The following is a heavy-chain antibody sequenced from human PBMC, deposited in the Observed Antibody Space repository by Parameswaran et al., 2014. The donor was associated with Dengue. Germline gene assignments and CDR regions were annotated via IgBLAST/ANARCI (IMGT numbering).Heavy chain of an antibody. CDR3: ARGHGSGIVVVVAASGPQYGMDV. Sequence: VRQMPGKGLEWIGSIYHSGSTNYNPSLKSRVTISVDTSKNQFSLKLSSVTAADTAVYYCARGHGSGIVVVVAASGPQYGMDVWGQGTTVTVSS. J-gene: IGHJ6*02. V-gene: IGHV4-34*01. D-gene: IGHD2-15*01. CDR2: IYHSGST.